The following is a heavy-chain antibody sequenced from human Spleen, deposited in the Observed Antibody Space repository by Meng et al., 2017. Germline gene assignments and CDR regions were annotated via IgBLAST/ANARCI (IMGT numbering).Heavy chain of an antibody. V-gene: IGHV4-39*01. CDR2: ISHSGNT. Sequence: SETLSLTCTVSGGSISSSSYYWGWIRQPPGKGLEWIGCISHSGNTFYNPSLKSRVTISLDASENQISLKLNSVNAPDTAVYYCARLYYDVLTGYYHPPDYWGQGPLVTVSS. CDR1: GGSISSSSYY. J-gene: IGHJ4*02. D-gene: IGHD3-9*01. CDR3: ARLYYDVLTGYYHPPDY.